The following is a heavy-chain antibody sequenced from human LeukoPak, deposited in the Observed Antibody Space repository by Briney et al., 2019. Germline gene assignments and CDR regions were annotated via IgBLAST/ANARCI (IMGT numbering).Heavy chain of an antibody. V-gene: IGHV1-2*02. J-gene: IGHJ4*02. CDR1: GYTFTGHY. Sequence: GASVKVSCKASGYTFTGHYMHWVRQAPGQGLEWMGWINPNSGGTNYAQKFQGRVTMTRDTSISTAYMELSRLRSDDAAVYYCARLLKGQQLVPPGYWGQGTLVTVSS. CDR3: ARLLKGQQLVPPGY. D-gene: IGHD6-13*01. CDR2: INPNSGGT.